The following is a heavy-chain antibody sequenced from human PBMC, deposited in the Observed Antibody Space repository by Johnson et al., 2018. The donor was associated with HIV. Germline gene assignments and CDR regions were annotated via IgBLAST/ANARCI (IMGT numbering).Heavy chain of an antibody. Sequence: QVQLVESGGGVVQPGGSLRLSCAASGFTFSSYGMHWVRQAPGKGLEWVAFIRYDGSNKYYADSVKGRFTISRDNYKNTLYLQMNSLRAEDTALYYCARGGGVTIFGVEIGLPFDIWGQGTMVTVSS. CDR3: ARGGGVTIFGVEIGLPFDI. D-gene: IGHD3-3*01. CDR1: GFTFSSYG. V-gene: IGHV3-30*02. CDR2: IRYDGSNK. J-gene: IGHJ3*02.